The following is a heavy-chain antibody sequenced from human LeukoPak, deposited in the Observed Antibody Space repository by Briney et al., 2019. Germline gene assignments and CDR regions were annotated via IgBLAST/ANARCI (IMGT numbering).Heavy chain of an antibody. CDR1: GFTFSTYW. CDR3: AFPGIAAAGRGLGFDY. V-gene: IGHV3-23*01. J-gene: IGHJ4*02. D-gene: IGHD6-13*01. CDR2: ISGSGGST. Sequence: GGSLRLSCSASGFTFSTYWMSWVRQAPGKGLEWVSAISGSGGSTYYADSVKGRFTISRDNSKNTLYLQTNSLRAEYTAVYYCAFPGIAAAGRGLGFDYWGQGTLVTVSS.